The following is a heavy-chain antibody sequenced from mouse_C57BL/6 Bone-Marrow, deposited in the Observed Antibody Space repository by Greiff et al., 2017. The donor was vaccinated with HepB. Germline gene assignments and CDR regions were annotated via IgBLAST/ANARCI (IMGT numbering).Heavy chain of an antibody. CDR2: ISSGISTI. J-gene: IGHJ4*01. CDR3: AKTLAYYYAMDY. D-gene: IGHD6-1*01. Sequence: EVKLVESGGGLVKPGGSLKLSCAASGFTFSDYGMHWVRQAPEKGLEWVAYISSGISTIYYADTVKGRFTISRDNAKNSLFLKMTSLRSEDTAMSYCAKTLAYYYAMDYWGQGTSVTVSS. V-gene: IGHV5-17*01. CDR1: GFTFSDYG.